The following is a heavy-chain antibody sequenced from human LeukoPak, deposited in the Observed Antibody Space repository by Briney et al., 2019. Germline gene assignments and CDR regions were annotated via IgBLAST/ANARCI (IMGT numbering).Heavy chain of an antibody. D-gene: IGHD3-16*02. J-gene: IGHJ4*02. Sequence: GGSLRLSCAASGFTFSSYSMNWVRQAPGKELEWVSYISSSSSTIYYADSVKGRFTISRDNAKNSLYLQMNSLRAEDTAVYYCAKGDYVWGSYRPFDYWGQGTLVTVSS. CDR3: AKGDYVWGSYRPFDY. CDR2: ISSSSSTI. CDR1: GFTFSSYS. V-gene: IGHV3-48*04.